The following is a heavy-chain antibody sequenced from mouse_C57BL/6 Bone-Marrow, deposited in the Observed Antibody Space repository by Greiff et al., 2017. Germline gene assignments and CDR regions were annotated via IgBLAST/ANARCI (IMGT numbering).Heavy chain of an antibody. CDR2: IYPRAGST. CDR3: ARYTVGGYFDV. J-gene: IGHJ1*03. V-gene: IGHV1-85*01. CDR1: GFTFTSYD. Sequence: VQLQQSGPELVKPGASVKLSCTASGFTFTSYDINWVKQRPGQGLEWIGWIYPRAGSTKYNEKFKGKATLTVDTASSTAYMEVHSLTSEDSAVYFCARYTVGGYFDVWGTGTTVTVSS. D-gene: IGHD1-1*01.